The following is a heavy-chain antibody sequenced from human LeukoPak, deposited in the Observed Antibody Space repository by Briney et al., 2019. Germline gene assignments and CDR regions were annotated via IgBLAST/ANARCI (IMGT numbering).Heavy chain of an antibody. V-gene: IGHV1-2*06. CDR1: GYTFTGYY. J-gene: IGHJ4*02. CDR3: AGAPYYDFWSGYWSGFDY. Sequence: ASVKVSCKASGYTFTGYYMHWVRQAPGQGLEWMGRINPNSGGTNYAQKFQGRVTTTRDTSISTAYMELSRLRSEDTAVYYCAGAPYYDFWSGYWSGFDYWGQGTLVTVSS. CDR2: INPNSGGT. D-gene: IGHD3-3*01.